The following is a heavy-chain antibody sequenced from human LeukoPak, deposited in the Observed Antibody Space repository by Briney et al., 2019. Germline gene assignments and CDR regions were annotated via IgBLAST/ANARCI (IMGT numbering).Heavy chain of an antibody. CDR2: ISSSSSNI. V-gene: IGHV3-48*04. CDR1: GFTSSRYS. J-gene: IGHJ4*02. CDR3: ARGDGDDNWLIDY. Sequence: GGSLRLSCITSGFTSSRYSMNWVRQAPGKGLEWISYISSSSSNIQYADSVKGRFTISRDNARNSLYLQMNNLRAEDTAVYHCARGDGDDNWLIDYWGQGTLVTVSS. D-gene: IGHD1-1*01.